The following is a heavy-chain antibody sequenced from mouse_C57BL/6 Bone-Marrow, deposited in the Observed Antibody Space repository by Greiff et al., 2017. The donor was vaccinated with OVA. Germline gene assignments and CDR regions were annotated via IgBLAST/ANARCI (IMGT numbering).Heavy chain of an antibody. J-gene: IGHJ1*03. V-gene: IGHV5-4*01. CDR3: ARDGYDNDSSNWDLDV. CDR1: GFTFSSYA. CDR2: ISDGGSYT. D-gene: IGHD1-1*01. Sequence: EVQGVESGRGLVKPGGSLTLSCAASGFTFSSYAMSWVRQTPEKRLEWVATISDGGSYTYYPDNVKGRFTISRDTAKNNLYLRMCHLKTEGTAVDYWARDGYDNDSSNWDLDVWGTGTTVTVSS.